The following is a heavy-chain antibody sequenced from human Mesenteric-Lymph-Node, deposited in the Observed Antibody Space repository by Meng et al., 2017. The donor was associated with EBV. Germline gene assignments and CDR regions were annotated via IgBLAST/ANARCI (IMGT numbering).Heavy chain of an antibody. CDR2: TYYRSKWYN. CDR3: ARDSSSSAYSPFDY. D-gene: IGHD3-22*01. J-gene: IGHJ4*02. Sequence: QVQLQQSGPXLVKPXXXLSLTCAXSGDSVSSNSAAWNWIRQSPSRGLEWLGRTYYRSKWYNDYAVSVKSRITINPDTSKNQFSLQLNSVTPEDTAVYYCARDSSSSAYSPFDYWGQGTLVTVSS. CDR1: GDSVSSNSAA. V-gene: IGHV6-1*01.